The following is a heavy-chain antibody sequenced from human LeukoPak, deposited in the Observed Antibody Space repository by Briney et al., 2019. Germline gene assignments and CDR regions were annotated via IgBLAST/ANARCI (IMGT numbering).Heavy chain of an antibody. J-gene: IGHJ3*02. CDR2: IYYSGNT. D-gene: IGHD6-19*01. CDR1: GGSMSSSSYY. V-gene: IGHV4-39*07. CDR3: ARGDGLKVAAVVGQGAFDI. Sequence: NPSETLSLTCTVSGGSMSSSSYYWGWIRQPPGKRLEWIGSIYYSGNTYYSPSPSLESRVTISVDTSKNQFSLKLSSVTAADTAVYYCARGDGLKVAAVVGQGAFDIWGQGTMVTVSS.